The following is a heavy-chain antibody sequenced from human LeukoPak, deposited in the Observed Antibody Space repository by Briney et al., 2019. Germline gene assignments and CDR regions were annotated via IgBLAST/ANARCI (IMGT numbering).Heavy chain of an antibody. J-gene: IGHJ4*02. CDR1: GFTFSSYA. V-gene: IGHV3-23*01. Sequence: TGGSLRLSCAASGFTFSSYAMSWVRQAPGKGLEWASAISGSGGTTYYADSVKGRFTISRDNSKNTLYLQMNSLRAEDTAVYYCAKPEVGATTRDYWGQGTLVTVSS. CDR3: AKPEVGATTRDY. D-gene: IGHD1-26*01. CDR2: ISGSGGTT.